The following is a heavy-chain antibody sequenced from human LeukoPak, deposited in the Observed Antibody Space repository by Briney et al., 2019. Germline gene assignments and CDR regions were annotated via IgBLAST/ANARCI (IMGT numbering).Heavy chain of an antibody. D-gene: IGHD3-16*02. CDR1: GFTFSSSA. CDR3: VKVWGNFRYTPHC. Sequence: GGSLRLSCAASGFTFSSSAMGWVRQAPGKGLEWVSTIRASGDSTDCADSVKGRFTISRDNSKDTLYLQLNSLRAEDTAIYSCVKVWGNFRYTPHCWGQGTLVTVSS. J-gene: IGHJ4*02. CDR2: IRASGDST. V-gene: IGHV3-23*01.